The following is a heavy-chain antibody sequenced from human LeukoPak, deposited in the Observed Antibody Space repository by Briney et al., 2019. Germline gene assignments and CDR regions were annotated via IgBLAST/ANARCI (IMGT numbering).Heavy chain of an antibody. CDR2: IYTSGST. Sequence: PSETLSLTCTVSGGSISSYYWSWIRQPAGKGLEWIGRIYTSGSTNYNPTLKSRVTMSVDTSKNQFSLKLSSVTAADTAVYYCARSLVVVPADAFDSWGQGTMVTASS. CDR3: ARSLVVVPADAFDS. CDR1: GGSISSYY. D-gene: IGHD2-2*01. V-gene: IGHV4-4*07. J-gene: IGHJ3*02.